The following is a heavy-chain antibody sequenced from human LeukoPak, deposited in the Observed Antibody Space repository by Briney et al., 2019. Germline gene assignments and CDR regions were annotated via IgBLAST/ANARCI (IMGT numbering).Heavy chain of an antibody. V-gene: IGHV3-23*01. J-gene: IGHJ1*01. D-gene: IGHD3-22*01. CDR1: GFTFSSYA. CDR2: ISGSGGST. CDR3: ARWTDSTQYFQH. Sequence: GGSLRLSCAASGFTFSSYAMSWVRQAPGKGLEWVSAISGSGGSTYYADSVKGRFTISRDNSKNTLYLQMNSLRAEDTAVYYCARWTDSTQYFQHWGQGTLVTVSS.